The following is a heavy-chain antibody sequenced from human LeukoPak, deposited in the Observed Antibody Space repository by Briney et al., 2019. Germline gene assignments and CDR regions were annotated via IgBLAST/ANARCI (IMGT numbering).Heavy chain of an antibody. CDR3: ARGPLIAAAGTW. V-gene: IGHV3-7*03. J-gene: IGHJ4*02. D-gene: IGHD6-13*01. CDR1: EFTLSSYS. Sequence: GGSLRLSCAASEFTLSSYSMNWVRQAPGEGLEWVAKINQDGTEKAYVDSVRGRFTISRDNAKNSLFLQMNSLRVEDTAVYYCARGPLIAAAGTWWGQGTLVTVSS. CDR2: INQDGTEK.